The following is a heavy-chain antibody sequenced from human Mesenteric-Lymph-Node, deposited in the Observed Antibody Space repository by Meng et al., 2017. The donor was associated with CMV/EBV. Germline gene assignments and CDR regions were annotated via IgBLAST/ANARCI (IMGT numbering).Heavy chain of an antibody. CDR1: GGSLSICY. CDR2: VSHDGSA. CDR3: ASSELGAHDF. V-gene: IGHV4-34*01. Sequence: LSPTCDGHGGSLSICYWHWIRKYQGKGLEWIGEVSHDGSANYNPAFKSRVNISVDTSKSQFSLKLNSTTAADTAVYFCASSELGAHDFWSRGTLVTVSS. J-gene: IGHJ4*02. D-gene: IGHD1-26*01.